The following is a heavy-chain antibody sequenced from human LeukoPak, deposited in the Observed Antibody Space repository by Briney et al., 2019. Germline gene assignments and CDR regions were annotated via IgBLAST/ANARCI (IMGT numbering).Heavy chain of an antibody. J-gene: IGHJ4*02. V-gene: IGHV5-51*01. Sequence: GESLKTSFQGSGYRFTTYWIGRVRQMPGKGLEWMGIIYPGDADTRYSTSFQGQVTISADKSINTAYLQWSSLKASDTAMYYCARKYSSGWPNWGQGTLVTVSS. CDR2: IYPGDADT. CDR1: GYRFTTYW. CDR3: ARKYSSGWPN. D-gene: IGHD6-19*01.